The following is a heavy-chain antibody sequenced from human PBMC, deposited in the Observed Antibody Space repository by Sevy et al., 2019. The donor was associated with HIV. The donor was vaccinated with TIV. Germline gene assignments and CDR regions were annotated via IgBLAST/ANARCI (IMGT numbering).Heavy chain of an antibody. CDR3: ARGGAFWSGYTDY. V-gene: IGHV3-64*02. Sequence: GGSLRLSCAASGFTFSSYAMHWVRQAPGKGLECVAAINSNGVTTYYADSVKGRFTTSRDNSKNTLYLQMGSLRAEDMAVYYCARGGAFWSGYTDYWGQGTLVTVSS. J-gene: IGHJ4*02. D-gene: IGHD3-3*01. CDR1: GFTFSSYA. CDR2: INSNGVTT.